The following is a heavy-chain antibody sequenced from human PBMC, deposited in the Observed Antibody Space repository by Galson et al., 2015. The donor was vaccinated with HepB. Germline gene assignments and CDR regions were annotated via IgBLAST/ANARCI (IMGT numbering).Heavy chain of an antibody. D-gene: IGHD2-15*01. CDR1: GYTFTDYY. Sequence: VKVSCKVSGYTFTDYYMHWVQQAPGKGLEWMGLVDPEDGETIYAEKFQGRVTITADTSTDTAYMELSSLRSEDTAVYYCATAADCSGGSCYSGYYYYYMDVWGKGTTVTVSS. V-gene: IGHV1-69-2*01. CDR2: VDPEDGET. CDR3: ATAADCSGGSCYSGYYYYYMDV. J-gene: IGHJ6*03.